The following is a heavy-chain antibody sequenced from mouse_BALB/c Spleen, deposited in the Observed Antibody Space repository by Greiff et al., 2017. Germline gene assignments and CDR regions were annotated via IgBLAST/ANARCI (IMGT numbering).Heavy chain of an antibody. J-gene: IGHJ4*01. D-gene: IGHD1-2*01. CDR3: ARLHYYGYVLYAMDY. V-gene: IGHV4-1*02. Sequence: EVKLLESGGGLVQPGGSLKLSCAASGFDFSRYWMSWVRQAPGKGLEWIGEINPDSSTINYTPSLKDKFIISRDNAKNTLYLQMSKVRSEDTALYYCARLHYYGYVLYAMDYWGQGTSVTVSS. CDR2: INPDSSTI. CDR1: GFDFSRYW.